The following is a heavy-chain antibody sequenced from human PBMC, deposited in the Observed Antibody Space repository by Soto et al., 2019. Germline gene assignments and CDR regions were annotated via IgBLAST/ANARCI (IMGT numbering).Heavy chain of an antibody. CDR2: IKQDGSEK. D-gene: IGHD5-12*01. CDR1: GFTFSSYW. V-gene: IGHV3-7*03. Sequence: GGSLRLSCAASGFTFSSYWMSWVRQAPGKGLEWVANIKQDGSEKYYVDSVKGRFTISRDNAKNSLYLQMNSLRAEDTAVYYCARDLVVGPRDGYNYWGQGTLGTVSS. J-gene: IGHJ4*02. CDR3: ARDLVVGPRDGYNY.